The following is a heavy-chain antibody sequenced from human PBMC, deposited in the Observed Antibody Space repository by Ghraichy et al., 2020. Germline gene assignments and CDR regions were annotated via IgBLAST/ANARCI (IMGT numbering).Heavy chain of an antibody. CDR1: GYSISSGYY. CDR3: ARGWAGYCSGGSCYPNWFDP. Sequence: YAVSGYSISSGYYWGWIRQPPGKGLEWIGSIYHSGSTYYNPSLKSRVTISVDTSKNQFSLKLSSVTAADTAVYYCARGWAGYCSGGSCYPNWFDPWGQGTLVTVSS. D-gene: IGHD2-15*01. V-gene: IGHV4-38-2*01. J-gene: IGHJ5*02. CDR2: IYHSGST.